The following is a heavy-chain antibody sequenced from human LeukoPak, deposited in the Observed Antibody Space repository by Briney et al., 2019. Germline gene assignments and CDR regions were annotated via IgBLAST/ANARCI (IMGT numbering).Heavy chain of an antibody. J-gene: IGHJ4*02. CDR1: GFTFSRAW. CDR2: IKEDGSED. CDR3: ARSRRNIVVVPAPDY. V-gene: IGHV3-7*01. D-gene: IGHD2-2*01. Sequence: GGPLRLSCAASGFTFSRAWMSWVRQAPGKGLEWVANIKEDGSEDYYADSVKGRFAISRDNAKNSLYLQMNSLRAEDTAVYYCARSRRNIVVVPAPDYWGQGTLVTVSS.